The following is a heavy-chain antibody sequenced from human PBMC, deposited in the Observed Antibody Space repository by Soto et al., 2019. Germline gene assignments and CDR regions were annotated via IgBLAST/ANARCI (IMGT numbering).Heavy chain of an antibody. Sequence: QVQLEQSGAEVKKPGSSVTVSCKASGDRFTSYAISWVRQAPGQGLEWEGTVLPVLGTTNYAQKLRGRVIITADESTSTAYMDLVSLRSDDTAIYYCARDRADGGFDYWGQGTLVTVSS. CDR2: VLPVLGTT. V-gene: IGHV1-69*18. J-gene: IGHJ4*02. CDR1: GDRFTSYA. CDR3: ARDRADGGFDY. D-gene: IGHD3-10*01.